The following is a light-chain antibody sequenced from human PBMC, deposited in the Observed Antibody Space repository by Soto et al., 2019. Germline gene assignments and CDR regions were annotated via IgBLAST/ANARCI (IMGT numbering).Light chain of an antibody. Sequence: DIQMTPSPSTLSASVGDRVTITCRASQSISSWLAWYQQKPGKAPKLLIYDASMLERGGPSRFSGGGSGTHFTFTISSLQPEDIATFYCQQYDSFPYSFGQGTKLEIK. CDR3: QQYDSFPYS. CDR1: QSISSW. CDR2: DAS. J-gene: IGKJ2*03. V-gene: IGKV1-5*01.